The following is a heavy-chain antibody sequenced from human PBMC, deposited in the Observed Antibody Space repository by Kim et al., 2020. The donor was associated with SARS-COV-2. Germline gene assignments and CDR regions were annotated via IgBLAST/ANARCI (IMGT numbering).Heavy chain of an antibody. D-gene: IGHD7-27*01. J-gene: IGHJ4*02. V-gene: IGHV3-30*01. Sequence: YAESVKGRFTISRDKSRNTLYLQMNSLRAEDTAVYYCARDHGTWAYFDYWGQGTLVTVSS. CDR3: ARDHGTWAYFDY.